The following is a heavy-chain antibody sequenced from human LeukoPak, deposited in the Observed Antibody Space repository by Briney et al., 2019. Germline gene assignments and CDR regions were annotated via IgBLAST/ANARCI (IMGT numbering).Heavy chain of an antibody. D-gene: IGHD6-13*01. Sequence: GGSLRLSCEASASTLSSSEMNWVHQAPGEGLEWVSYISSSGSTRYYAGSVKGRFTISRDNAKNSLYLQMNSLRAEDAAVYYSARDLYSSWYAFDYWGQGTLVTVSS. CDR3: ARDLYSSWYAFDY. V-gene: IGHV3-48*03. J-gene: IGHJ4*02. CDR1: ASTLSSSE. CDR2: ISSSGSTR.